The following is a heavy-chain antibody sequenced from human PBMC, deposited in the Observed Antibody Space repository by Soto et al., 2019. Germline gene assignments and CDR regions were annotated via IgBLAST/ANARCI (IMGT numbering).Heavy chain of an antibody. CDR2: IHSDGSTT. V-gene: IGHV3-74*01. Sequence: EVQLVESEGGLVQRGGSLRLSCAASGFTFNYYWMHWVRQAPGQGLVWVSHIHSDGSTTTYADSVKGRFTISRDNAKNTLYLQMNSLRAEDTAVYYCVWGDKGGFDLWGQGPTVTVSS. CDR1: GFTFNYYW. CDR3: VWGDKGGFDL. J-gene: IGHJ3*01. D-gene: IGHD2-21*02.